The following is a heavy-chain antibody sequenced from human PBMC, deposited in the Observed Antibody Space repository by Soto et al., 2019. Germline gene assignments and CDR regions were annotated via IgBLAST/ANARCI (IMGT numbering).Heavy chain of an antibody. J-gene: IGHJ6*02. CDR3: AREAV. V-gene: IGHV3-7*05. CDR2: IKQDGSEQ. CDR1: GFTFSGYW. Sequence: EVQLVESGGGLVQPGGSVRLSCAASGFTFSGYWMSWVRQALGKGLEWVANIKQDGSEQFYVDSVKGRFTISRDNAKNSLYLQMNSLRAEDTAVYYCAREAVWGQWTTVTVSS.